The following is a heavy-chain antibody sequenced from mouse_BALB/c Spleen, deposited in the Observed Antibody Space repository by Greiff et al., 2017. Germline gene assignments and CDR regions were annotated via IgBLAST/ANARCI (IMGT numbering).Heavy chain of an antibody. CDR3: AREGGDYFDY. V-gene: IGHV1S81*02. CDR1: GYTFTSYW. J-gene: IGHJ2*01. Sequence: QVQLKQPGAELVKPGASVKLSCKASGYTFTSYWMHWVKQRPGQGLEWIGEINPSNGRTNYNEKFKSKATLTVDKSSSTAYMQLSSLTSEDSAVYYCAREGGDYFDYWGQGTTLTVSS. CDR2: INPSNGRT.